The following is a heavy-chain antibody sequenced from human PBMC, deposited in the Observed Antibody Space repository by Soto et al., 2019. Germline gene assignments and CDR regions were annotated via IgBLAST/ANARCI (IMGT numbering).Heavy chain of an antibody. Sequence: QVQLVQSGAEVKKPGSSVKVSCKASGGTFSSYTISWVRQAPGQGLEWMGRIIPILGITNYAQKFQGRVTITADESTTTAYMELNSLRSDDTAIYYCARDSKRPEDDYADYEGGKDKGDDAFDTWGQGTMVTVSS. CDR3: ARDSKRPEDDYADYEGGKDKGDDAFDT. V-gene: IGHV1-69*08. J-gene: IGHJ3*02. CDR2: IIPILGIT. D-gene: IGHD4-17*01. CDR1: GGTFSSYT.